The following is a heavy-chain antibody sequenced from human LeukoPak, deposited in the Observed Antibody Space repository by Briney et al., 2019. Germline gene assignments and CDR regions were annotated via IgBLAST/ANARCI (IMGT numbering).Heavy chain of an antibody. CDR2: FDPEDGET. D-gene: IGHD6-13*01. J-gene: IGHJ4*02. V-gene: IGHV1-24*01. CDR3: ATLDSSWKHFDY. Sequence: ASVKVSCKVSGYTLTELSMHWVRQAPGKGLEWMGGFDPEDGETIYAQKFQGRVTMTEDTSTDTAYMELSSLRSEDTAVYYCATLDSSWKHFDYWGQGTLVTVSS. CDR1: GYTLTELS.